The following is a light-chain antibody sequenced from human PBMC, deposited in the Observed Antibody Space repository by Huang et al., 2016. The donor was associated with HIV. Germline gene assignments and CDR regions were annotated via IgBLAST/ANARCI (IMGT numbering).Light chain of an antibody. CDR1: QSISNY. V-gene: IGKV1-39*01. J-gene: IGKJ4*01. CDR3: QQTYDTPPLT. CDR2: AAS. Sequence: DIQMTQSPSSLSASVGDRVIITCRASQSISNYLNWYQHKPGKAPRLLIDAASSLQSGVPSRFSGSGSKTTFTLTISSRQPEDFATYYCQQTYDTPPLTFGGGTRVDMK.